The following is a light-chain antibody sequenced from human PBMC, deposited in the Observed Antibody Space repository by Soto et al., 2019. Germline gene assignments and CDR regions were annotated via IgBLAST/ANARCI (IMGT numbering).Light chain of an antibody. CDR3: SSYTSSNTPYV. Sequence: LTQPASVSGSPGQSITISCTGSSSDVGAYNFVSWYQHHPGKAPKLILYEVTTRPSGVSSRFSGSKSGNTASLTISGLQADDEASYYCSSYTSSNTPYVFGTGTKVTVL. V-gene: IGLV2-14*01. CDR1: SSDVGAYNF. J-gene: IGLJ1*01. CDR2: EVT.